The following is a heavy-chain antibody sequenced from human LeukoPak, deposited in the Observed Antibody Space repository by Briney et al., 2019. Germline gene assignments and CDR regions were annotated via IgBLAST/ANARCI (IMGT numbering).Heavy chain of an antibody. CDR3: ARDGNFDI. CDR2: INPNSGGT. J-gene: IGHJ3*02. CDR1: GYTFTDYF. V-gene: IGHV1-2*02. D-gene: IGHD1-1*01. Sequence: ASVKVSCKASGYTFTDYFMHWVRQAPGQGLEWMGWINPNSGGTNSAQKFQGRVTMTRDTSIRTAYMELSSPTSDDTAVYYCARDGNFDIWGQGTFFTVSS.